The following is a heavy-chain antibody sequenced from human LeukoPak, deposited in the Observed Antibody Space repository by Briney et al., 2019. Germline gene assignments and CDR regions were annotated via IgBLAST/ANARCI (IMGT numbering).Heavy chain of an antibody. CDR1: GFTLSSYS. CDR3: ARLDVGYAFDI. Sequence: GGSLRLSCAASGFTLSSYSMNWVRQAPGKGLEWVANIKQDGSEKYYVDSVKGRFTISRDNAKNSLYLQMNSLRAEDTAVYYCARLDVGYAFDIWGQGTMVTVSS. D-gene: IGHD1-26*01. CDR2: IKQDGSEK. J-gene: IGHJ3*02. V-gene: IGHV3-7*01.